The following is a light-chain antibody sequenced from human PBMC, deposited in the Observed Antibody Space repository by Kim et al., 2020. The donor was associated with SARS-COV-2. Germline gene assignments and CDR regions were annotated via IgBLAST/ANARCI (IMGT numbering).Light chain of an antibody. V-gene: IGKV3-11*01. CDR2: DVS. Sequence: ATLFLSPGERATLSGRGIQSVSNYLAGYQQKPGQAPRLLMYDVSNRATDIPARFSGGGSGTDFTLTISSLEPEDFAVYYCQLRRTFGPGTKVDIK. CDR3: QLRRT. J-gene: IGKJ3*01. CDR1: QSVSNY.